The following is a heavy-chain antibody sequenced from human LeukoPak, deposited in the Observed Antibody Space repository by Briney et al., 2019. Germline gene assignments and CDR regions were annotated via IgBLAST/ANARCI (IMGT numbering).Heavy chain of an antibody. CDR2: MSSSSTYI. J-gene: IGHJ4*02. CDR1: GFTFSGYS. V-gene: IGHV3-21*01. CDR3: VRRQGPGLLDY. Sequence: GGSLRLSCAASGFTFSGYSMDWVRQAPGKGLEWVSSMSSSSTYIYYAASVKGRFTISRDNAKNSLYLQMNSLRAEDAAVYYCVRRQGPGLLDYWGQGTPVTVSS.